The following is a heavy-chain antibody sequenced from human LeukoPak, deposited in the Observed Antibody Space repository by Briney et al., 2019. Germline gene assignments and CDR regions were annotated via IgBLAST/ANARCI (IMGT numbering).Heavy chain of an antibody. V-gene: IGHV3-30*04. Sequence: GGSLRLSCAASGFTFSNYALHWVRQAPGKGLEWVAVILHDGSNKYADSVKGRFTISRDNSKNTLYLQMNSLRAEDTAVYYCARGLMLRGVADYWGQGTLVTVSS. J-gene: IGHJ4*02. CDR1: GFTFSNYA. CDR3: ARGLMLRGVADY. CDR2: ILHDGSNK. D-gene: IGHD3-10*01.